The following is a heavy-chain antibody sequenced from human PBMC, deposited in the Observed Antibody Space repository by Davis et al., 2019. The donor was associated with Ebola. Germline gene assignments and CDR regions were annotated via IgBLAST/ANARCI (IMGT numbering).Heavy chain of an antibody. CDR1: GFTFGHYA. J-gene: IGHJ4*02. V-gene: IGHV3-23*01. CDR3: ARHPHFAY. Sequence: GESLKISCAASGFTFGHYAMSWVRQAPGKGLEWVSAVSARGDATYYADSVRGRFTISRDNSKNTLFLQLNSLRAEDTAMYYCARHPHFAYWGQGTLVTVSS. CDR2: VSARGDAT.